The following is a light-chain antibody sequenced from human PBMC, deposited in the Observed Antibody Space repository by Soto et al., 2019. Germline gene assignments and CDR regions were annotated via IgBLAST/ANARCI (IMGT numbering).Light chain of an antibody. CDR1: QGLLYSDGDTY. V-gene: IGKV2-30*01. Sequence: DVVMTQSPLSLPVTLGQPASISCRSSQGLLYSDGDTYLNWFQQRPGQSPRRLIYKVSDRDSGVPDRFSGSGSGTDFTLKISRVEAEDVGVYYCMQGTHWPWTFGQGTKVDI. CDR2: KVS. J-gene: IGKJ1*01. CDR3: MQGTHWPWT.